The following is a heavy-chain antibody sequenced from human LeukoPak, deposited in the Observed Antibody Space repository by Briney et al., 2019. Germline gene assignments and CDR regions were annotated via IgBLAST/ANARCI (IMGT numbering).Heavy chain of an antibody. CDR2: MSGSGGST. Sequence: GGSQSLSCAASGFTLSSYAMSWVRQAPGKGLEWVSAMSGSGGSTYYADSVKGRFTISRDNSKNTLYLQMNSLRAEDTAVYYCAKGQDYGGNPWYFDLWGRGTLVTVSS. D-gene: IGHD4-23*01. CDR3: AKGQDYGGNPWYFDL. V-gene: IGHV3-23*01. CDR1: GFTLSSYA. J-gene: IGHJ2*01.